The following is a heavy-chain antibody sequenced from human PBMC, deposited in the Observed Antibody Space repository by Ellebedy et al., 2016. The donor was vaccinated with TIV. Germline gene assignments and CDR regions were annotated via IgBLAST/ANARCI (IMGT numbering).Heavy chain of an antibody. CDR3: ASLTLVRGVILDY. CDR2: IYHSGST. V-gene: IGHV4-39*07. Sequence: SETLSLXXTVSGGSVSSSDYHWGWIRQPPGKGLEWIGSIYHSGSTYYNPSLKSRVTIFVDTSKNQFSLKLSSVTAADTAVYYCASLTLVRGVILDYWGQGILVTVSS. CDR1: GGSVSSSDYH. D-gene: IGHD3-10*01. J-gene: IGHJ4*02.